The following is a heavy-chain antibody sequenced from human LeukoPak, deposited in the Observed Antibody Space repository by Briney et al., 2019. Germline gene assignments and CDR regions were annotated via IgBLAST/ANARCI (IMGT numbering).Heavy chain of an antibody. Sequence: ASVKVSCKASGYTFTSYGISWVRQAPGQGLEWMGWISAYNGNTNYAQKLQGRVTMTTDTSTSTAYMELRSLRSDDTAVYYCARANNHYDSSLGRSCDFDPWGQGTLSPSPQ. CDR3: ARANNHYDSSLGRSCDFDP. J-gene: IGHJ5*02. D-gene: IGHD3-22*01. V-gene: IGHV1-18*01. CDR1: GYTFTSYG. CDR2: ISAYNGNT.